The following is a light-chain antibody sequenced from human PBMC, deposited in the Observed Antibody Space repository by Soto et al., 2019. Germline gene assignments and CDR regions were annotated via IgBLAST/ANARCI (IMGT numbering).Light chain of an antibody. CDR2: RNN. V-gene: IGLV1-47*01. J-gene: IGLJ2*01. Sequence: QTVVTQPPSASGTPGQRVTISCSGSSSNIGSNYVYWYQQLPGTAPKLLIYRNNQRPSGVPDRFSGSKSGTSASLAISGLRSEDEAEYYCAAWDDSLSAVVFGGGTKLTVL. CDR1: SSNIGSNY. CDR3: AAWDDSLSAVV.